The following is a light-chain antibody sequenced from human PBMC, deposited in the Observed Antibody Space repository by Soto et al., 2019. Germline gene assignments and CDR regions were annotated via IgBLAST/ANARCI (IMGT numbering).Light chain of an antibody. CDR2: GNN. Sequence: QSALTQPPSVSGAPGQRVTISCTGSSSNIGAGYPVHWYQQLPGTAPKLLIYGNNNRPSGVPDRFSGSKSVTSASLAITGLQAEDEADYYCQSYDSSLSGSVFGGGTQLTVL. J-gene: IGLJ2*01. V-gene: IGLV1-40*01. CDR1: SSNIGAGYP. CDR3: QSYDSSLSGSV.